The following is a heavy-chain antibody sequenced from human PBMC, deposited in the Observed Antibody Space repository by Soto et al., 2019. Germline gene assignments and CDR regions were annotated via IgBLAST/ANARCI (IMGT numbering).Heavy chain of an antibody. D-gene: IGHD1-1*01. CDR2: VHISGHS. CDR3: ARVRQGCSANNCYFDP. Sequence: SETLSLTCTLSGGSVRAPDWWNWVRQSPDKGLEWIAEVHISGHSNYNPSLRSRVSVSIDSSKNQFYLNLNSVTAADTAIYYCARVRQGCSANNCYFDPWGQGAQVTVSS. J-gene: IGHJ5*01. V-gene: IGHV4-4*02. CDR1: GGSVRAPDW.